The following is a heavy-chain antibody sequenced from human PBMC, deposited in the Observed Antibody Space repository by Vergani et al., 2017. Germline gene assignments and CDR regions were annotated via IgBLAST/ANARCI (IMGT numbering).Heavy chain of an antibody. CDR2: ISWDGGST. D-gene: IGHD3-10*01. V-gene: IGHV3-43*01. Sequence: EVQLVESGGVVVQPGGSLRLSCAASGFTFDDYTMHWVRQAPGKGLEWVSLISWDGGSTYYADSVKGRFTISRDNSKNSLYLQMNSLRTEDTALYYCAKDLKSNYYGSGIGYWGQGTLVTVSS. CDR1: GFTFDDYT. CDR3: AKDLKSNYYGSGIGY. J-gene: IGHJ4*02.